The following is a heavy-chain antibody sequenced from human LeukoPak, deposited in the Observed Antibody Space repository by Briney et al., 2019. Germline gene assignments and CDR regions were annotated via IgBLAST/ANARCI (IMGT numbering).Heavy chain of an antibody. Sequence: ASVKVSCKASGYTFTSYYIHWVRQAPGQGLEWMGIINPSGGSTNYAQDFQGRVTMTRDTSTSTVYMELSSLRSEDTAVYYCARDQEGFDYWGQGTVVTVSS. CDR3: ARDQEGFDY. J-gene: IGHJ4*02. CDR2: INPSGGST. V-gene: IGHV1-46*01. CDR1: GYTFTSYY.